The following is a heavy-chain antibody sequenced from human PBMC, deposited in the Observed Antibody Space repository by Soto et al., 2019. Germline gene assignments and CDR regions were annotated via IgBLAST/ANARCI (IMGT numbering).Heavy chain of an antibody. D-gene: IGHD5-18*01. Sequence: EVQLLESGGGLVQPGGSLRLSCAASGFTFSSYAMSWVRQAPGKGLEWVSAISGSGGSTYYADSVKGRFTISRDNSKNTLYLQMNSLRPEDTAVYYCAKGDTAMVLSWYFDLWGRGTLVTVSS. CDR2: ISGSGGST. CDR1: GFTFSSYA. V-gene: IGHV3-23*01. J-gene: IGHJ2*01. CDR3: AKGDTAMVLSWYFDL.